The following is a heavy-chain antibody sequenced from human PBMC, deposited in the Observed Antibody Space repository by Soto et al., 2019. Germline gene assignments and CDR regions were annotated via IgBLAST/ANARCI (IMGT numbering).Heavy chain of an antibody. V-gene: IGHV4-39*01. CDR1: GGSISSSSYY. CDR3: ARLRCPSSNCYNLVAFDI. J-gene: IGHJ3*02. CDR2: IHYDGTT. Sequence: QLQLQESGPGLVKPSETLSLTCTVSGGSISSSSYYWGWIRQPPGKGLGWIGNIHYDGTTYYNPSLKSRVTISVDTSKDQFSLKLGSVTGADTAVYYSARLRCPSSNCYNLVAFDIWGQGTMVTVSS. D-gene: IGHD2-2*01.